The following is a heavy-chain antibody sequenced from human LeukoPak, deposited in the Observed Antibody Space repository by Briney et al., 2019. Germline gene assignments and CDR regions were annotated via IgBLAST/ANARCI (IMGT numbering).Heavy chain of an antibody. J-gene: IGHJ4*02. D-gene: IGHD6-19*01. V-gene: IGHV4-59*01. CDR2: IYYSGST. CDR3: ARVRDSSGWGFDY. Sequence: SETLSLTCTVSGGSISSYYWSWIRQPPGKGLEWIGYIYYSGSTNYNPSLKSRVTISVDTSKNQFSLKLSSVAAADTAVYYCARVRDSSGWGFDYWGQGTLVTVSS. CDR1: GGSISSYY.